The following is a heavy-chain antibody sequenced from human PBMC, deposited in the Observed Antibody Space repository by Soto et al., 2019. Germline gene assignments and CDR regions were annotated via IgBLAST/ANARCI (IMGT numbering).Heavy chain of an antibody. CDR1: GDSIGSGNKY. D-gene: IGHD3-10*01. CDR2: ISHSGRT. J-gene: IGHJ4*02. Sequence: SETLSLTCTVSGDSIGSGNKYWSWIRQAPGKGLEWIGYISHSGRTNYDPSLKSRLTMSVDTSQKQFSLQLNSVTAADTAVYYCSYGSSFDYWGQGTLVTVSS. CDR3: SYGSSFDY. V-gene: IGHV4-61*01.